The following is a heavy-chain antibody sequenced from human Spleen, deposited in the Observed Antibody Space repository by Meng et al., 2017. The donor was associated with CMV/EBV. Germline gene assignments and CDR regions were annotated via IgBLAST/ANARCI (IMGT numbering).Heavy chain of an antibody. Sequence: GSLRLSCTVSGASISSSSYFWDWIRQSPGKGLEWIGSLSYGGSIYYNSSLKSRVTISVDMSKNQITLRLRSVTAADTAVYYCAKIFPSDYYKYDMDVWGQGTTVTVS. V-gene: IGHV4-39*06. J-gene: IGHJ6*02. CDR2: LSYGGSI. CDR1: GASISSSSYF. CDR3: AKIFPSDYYKYDMDV. D-gene: IGHD3-3*01.